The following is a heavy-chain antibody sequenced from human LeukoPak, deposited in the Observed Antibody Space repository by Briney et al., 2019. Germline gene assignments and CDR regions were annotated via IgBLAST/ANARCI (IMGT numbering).Heavy chain of an antibody. Sequence: GGSLRLSCAASGFPFSSYSMNWVRQAPGKGLEWVSSISSSSSYIYYADSVKGRFTISRDNAKNSLYLQMNSLRAEDTAVYYCARGSYDFWGGYYYYYYYMDVWGKGTTVTVSS. CDR1: GFPFSSYS. J-gene: IGHJ6*03. V-gene: IGHV3-21*01. CDR2: ISSSSSYI. CDR3: ARGSYDFWGGYYYYYYYMDV. D-gene: IGHD3-3*01.